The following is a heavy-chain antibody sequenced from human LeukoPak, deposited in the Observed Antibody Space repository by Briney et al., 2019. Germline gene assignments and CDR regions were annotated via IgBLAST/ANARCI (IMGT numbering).Heavy chain of an antibody. CDR1: GFTFSSYA. CDR3: AKGNYYYYAMDV. J-gene: IGHJ6*02. Sequence: GGSLRLSCAASGFTFSSYAMHWVRQAPGKGLEWVSGISWNSGTIGYADSVKGRFTISRDNAKNSLFLQMNSLRTEDTALYYCAKGNYYYYAMDVWGQGTTVTVSS. V-gene: IGHV3-9*01. CDR2: ISWNSGTI.